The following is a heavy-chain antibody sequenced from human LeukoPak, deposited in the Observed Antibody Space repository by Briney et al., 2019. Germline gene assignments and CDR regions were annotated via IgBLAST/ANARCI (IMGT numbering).Heavy chain of an antibody. Sequence: PGGSLRLSCAASGFTFSSYAMSWVRQAPGKGLEWVSSVTDNGDNTFHADSVKGRFTISRDNSKNMLYLQINSLRAEDTAVYYCARDRNYFEALHRSYWGQGTLVTVSS. CDR3: ARDRNYFEALHRSY. CDR1: GFTFSSYA. CDR2: VTDNGDNT. J-gene: IGHJ4*02. V-gene: IGHV3-23*01. D-gene: IGHD3-10*01.